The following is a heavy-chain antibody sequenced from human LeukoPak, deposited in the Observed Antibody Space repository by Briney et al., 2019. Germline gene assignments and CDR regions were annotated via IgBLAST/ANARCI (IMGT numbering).Heavy chain of an antibody. J-gene: IGHJ6*03. D-gene: IGHD5-24*01. CDR3: AKGGGATNYYYMDV. CDR2: IKKDGSEK. V-gene: IGHV3-7*03. Sequence: PGGSLRLSCAASGFTFSSYWMSWVRQAPGKGLEWVANIKKDGSEKYYVDSVKGRFTISRDNAKNSLYLQMNSLRTEDMALYYCAKGGGATNYYYMDVWGKGTTVTVSS. CDR1: GFTFSSYW.